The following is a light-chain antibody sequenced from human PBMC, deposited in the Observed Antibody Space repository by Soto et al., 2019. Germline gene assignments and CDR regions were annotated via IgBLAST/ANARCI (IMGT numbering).Light chain of an antibody. CDR2: KAS. V-gene: IGKV1-5*03. CDR1: QSISSW. Sequence: DIQMTQSPSTLSASVGDRVTITCRASQSISSWLAWYQQKPGKAPKLLIYKASSLESGVPSRFSGGGSGTEFTLTISSLQPDDFATYYGQQYNSYYTFGQGTKLEIK. J-gene: IGKJ2*01. CDR3: QQYNSYYT.